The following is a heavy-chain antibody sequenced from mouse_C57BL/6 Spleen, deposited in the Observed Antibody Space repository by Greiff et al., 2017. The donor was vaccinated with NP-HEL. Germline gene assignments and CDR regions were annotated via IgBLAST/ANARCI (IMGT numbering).Heavy chain of an antibody. CDR2: LDPENGDT. V-gene: IGHV14-4*01. CDR3: TTRGYYG. J-gene: IGHJ2*01. D-gene: IGHD1-1*01. CDR1: GFNIKDDY. Sequence: EVQLVESGAELVRPGASVKLSCTASGFNIKDDYMHWVKQRPEQGLEWIGWLDPENGDTEYASQFQGKATITADTSSNTTYLQLSGLTSEDTAVYYCTTRGYYGWGQGTTLTVSS.